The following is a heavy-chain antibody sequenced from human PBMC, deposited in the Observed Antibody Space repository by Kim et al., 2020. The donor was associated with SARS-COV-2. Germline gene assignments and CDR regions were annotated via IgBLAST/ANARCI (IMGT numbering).Heavy chain of an antibody. CDR1: GFTFSSYS. V-gene: IGHV3-48*04. J-gene: IGHJ3*02. Sequence: GGSLRLSCAASGFTFSSYSMNWVRQAPGKGLEWVSYISSSSSTIYYADSVKGRFTISRDNAKNSLYLQMNSLRAEDTAVYYCSSTYYYDSSGLPDAFDIWGQGTMVTVSS. CDR2: ISSSSSTI. CDR3: SSTYYYDSSGLPDAFDI. D-gene: IGHD3-22*01.